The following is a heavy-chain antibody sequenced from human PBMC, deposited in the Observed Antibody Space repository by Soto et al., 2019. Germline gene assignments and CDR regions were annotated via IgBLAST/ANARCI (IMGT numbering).Heavy chain of an antibody. Sequence: PGGSLRLSCAASGFTFSSYGMHWVRQAPGKGLEWVAVIWYDGSNKYYADSVKGRFTISRDNSKNTLYLQMNSLRAEDTAVYYCARIGVGLDEPYIAVAGTSPDYWGQGTLVTVSS. D-gene: IGHD6-19*01. J-gene: IGHJ4*02. CDR3: ARIGVGLDEPYIAVAGTSPDY. CDR1: GFTFSSYG. CDR2: IWYDGSNK. V-gene: IGHV3-33*01.